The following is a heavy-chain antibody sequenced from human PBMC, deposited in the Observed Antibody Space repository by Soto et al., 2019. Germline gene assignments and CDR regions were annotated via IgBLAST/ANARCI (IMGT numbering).Heavy chain of an antibody. CDR1: GGAISSYY. D-gene: IGHD2-21*02. V-gene: IGHV4-59*01. J-gene: IGHJ6*02. Sequence: SETLSLTCTVSGGAISSYYWSWIRQPPGKGLEWIGYIYYSGSTNYNPSLKSRVTISVDTSKNQFSLKLSSVTAADTAVYYCARDQYGGGDCYNYGMDVWGQGTTVTVSS. CDR2: IYYSGST. CDR3: ARDQYGGGDCYNYGMDV.